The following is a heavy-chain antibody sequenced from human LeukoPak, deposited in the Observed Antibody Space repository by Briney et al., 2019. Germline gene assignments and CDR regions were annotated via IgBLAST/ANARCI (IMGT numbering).Heavy chain of an antibody. CDR3: ARVGDHYHWYLDL. D-gene: IGHD3-10*01. V-gene: IGHV3-53*01. J-gene: IGHJ2*01. Sequence: GGSLTLSCAASGFTLSTNYMNWVRQAPGKGLEWVSILYSGSSTYYADSMKGRFTISRDDSKNTLYLQMNSLRAEDTAVYYCARVGDHYHWYLDLWGRGTHVTVSS. CDR1: GFTLSTNY. CDR2: LYSGSST.